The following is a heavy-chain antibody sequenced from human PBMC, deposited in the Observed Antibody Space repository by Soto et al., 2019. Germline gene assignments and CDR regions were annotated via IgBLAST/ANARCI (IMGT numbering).Heavy chain of an antibody. CDR2: ISGSGGST. D-gene: IGHD6-13*01. CDR1: GFTFSSYA. V-gene: IGHV3-23*01. Sequence: GGSLRLSCAASGFTFSSYAMSWVRQAPGKGLEWVSAISGSGGSTYYADSVKGRFTISRDISKNTLYLQMNSLRAEDTAVYYCAKDREYSSSWYSKYFQHWGQGTLVTVSS. CDR3: AKDREYSSSWYSKYFQH. J-gene: IGHJ1*01.